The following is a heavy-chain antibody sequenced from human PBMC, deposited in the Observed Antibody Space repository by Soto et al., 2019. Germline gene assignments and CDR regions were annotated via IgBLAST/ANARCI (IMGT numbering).Heavy chain of an antibody. D-gene: IGHD3-10*01. Sequence: ASVKVSCKASGYTFTSYGISWVRQAPGQGLEWMGWISAYNGNTNYAQKLQGRATMTTDTSTSTAYMELRSLRSDDTAVYYCARDLPSGSYYSYYYGMDVWGQGTTVTVSS. CDR1: GYTFTSYG. CDR3: ARDLPSGSYYSYYYGMDV. CDR2: ISAYNGNT. J-gene: IGHJ6*02. V-gene: IGHV1-18*04.